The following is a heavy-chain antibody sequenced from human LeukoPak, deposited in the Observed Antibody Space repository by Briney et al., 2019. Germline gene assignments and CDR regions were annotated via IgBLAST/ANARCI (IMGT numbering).Heavy chain of an antibody. CDR3: VRGGRGERPNY. V-gene: IGHV3-7*01. J-gene: IGHJ4*02. CDR1: GFTLSDYW. D-gene: IGHD1-26*01. CDR2: IKQDGSEK. Sequence: GGSLRLSCAASGFTLSDYWMNWVRQAPRKGLEWVANIKQDGSEKKYVDSVKGRFTISRDNAKNSVYLQMNSLGVEGTAVYYCVRGGRGERPNYWGQGTLVTVSS.